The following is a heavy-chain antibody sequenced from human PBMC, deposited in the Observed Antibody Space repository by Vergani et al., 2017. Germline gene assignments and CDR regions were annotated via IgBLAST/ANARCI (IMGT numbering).Heavy chain of an antibody. CDR3: ANPSLPELYCSSTSCYFGLDY. Sequence: QVQLVESGGGVVQPGGSLRLSCGASGFTFSNYGMHWVRQAPGKGLEWVTFIRYDGSNTYYADSVKGRFTISRDNSKNTLYLQMNSLRAEDTAVYYCANPSLPELYCSSTSCYFGLDYWGQGTLVTVSS. J-gene: IGHJ4*02. D-gene: IGHD2-2*01. V-gene: IGHV3-30*02. CDR1: GFTFSNYG. CDR2: IRYDGSNT.